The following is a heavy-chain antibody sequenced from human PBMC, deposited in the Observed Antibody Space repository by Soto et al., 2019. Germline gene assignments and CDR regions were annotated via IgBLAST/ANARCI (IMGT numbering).Heavy chain of an antibody. V-gene: IGHV4-34*01. CDR3: ARGIIIRYDFWSGYYTGWFDP. D-gene: IGHD3-3*01. CDR2: INHSGST. CDR1: GGSFSGYY. J-gene: IGHJ5*02. Sequence: QVQLQQWGAGLLKPSETLSLTCAVYGGSFSGYYWSWIRQPPGKGLEWIGEINHSGSTNYNPSLKSRVTISVDTSKNQFPLKLSSVTAADTAVYYCARGIIIRYDFWSGYYTGWFDPWGQGTLVTVSS.